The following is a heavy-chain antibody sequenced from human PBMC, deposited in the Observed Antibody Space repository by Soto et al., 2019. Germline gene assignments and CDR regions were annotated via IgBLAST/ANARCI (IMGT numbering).Heavy chain of an antibody. Sequence: GVSLRLSCATSGLTFSNYAMSWVRQAPGGGLEWVSSMSGSSSTTYYADSVRGRFTISRDRSKNTLYLQMSSLRAEDTALYYCAKNQERELPRVIDFWGQGTLVTVSS. CDR1: GLTFSNYA. CDR2: MSGSSSTT. CDR3: AKNQERELPRVIDF. V-gene: IGHV3-23*01. D-gene: IGHD1-7*01. J-gene: IGHJ4*02.